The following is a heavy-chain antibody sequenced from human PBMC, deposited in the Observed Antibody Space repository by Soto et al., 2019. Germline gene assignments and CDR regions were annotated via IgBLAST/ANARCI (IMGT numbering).Heavy chain of an antibody. CDR2: IGPGSGAT. V-gene: IGHV1-2*02. CDR1: GYTFTGHY. J-gene: IGHJ5*02. D-gene: IGHD1-26*01. Sequence: ASVKVSCKASGYTFTGHYIHWVRQAPEQGPEWMGEIGPGSGATRYAQKFQGRVTMAMDTSITTVYMELNNLRPDDTAVYYCGRGRSGQIVVFSWGQGTPVTVSS. CDR3: GRGRSGQIVVFS.